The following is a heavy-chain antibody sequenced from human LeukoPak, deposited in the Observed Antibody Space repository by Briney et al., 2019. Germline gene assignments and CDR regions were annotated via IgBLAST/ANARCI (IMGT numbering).Heavy chain of an antibody. Sequence: SETLSLTCTVSGYSISSGYYWGWIRQPPGKGPEWIGSLYHSGSSYYNPSLKSRVTISVDTSRNQFSLKLSSVTAADTAVYYCARFIVGATSRVRWFDPWGQGTLVTVSS. D-gene: IGHD1-26*01. J-gene: IGHJ5*02. V-gene: IGHV4-38-2*02. CDR3: ARFIVGATSRVRWFDP. CDR2: LYHSGSS. CDR1: GYSISSGYY.